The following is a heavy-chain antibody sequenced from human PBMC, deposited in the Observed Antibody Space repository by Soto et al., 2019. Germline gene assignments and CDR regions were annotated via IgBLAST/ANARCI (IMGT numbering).Heavy chain of an antibody. CDR2: IYPGDSDT. CDR1: GYSFTSYW. V-gene: IGHV5-51*01. CDR3: ARQTGITGTPLPTQPLIFDY. D-gene: IGHD1-7*01. J-gene: IGHJ4*02. Sequence: PRESLKISCKGSGYSFTSYWIGWVRQMPGKGLEWMGIIYPGDSDTRYSPSFQGQVTISADKSISTAYLQWSSLKASDTAMYYCARQTGITGTPLPTQPLIFDYWGQGTLVTVSS.